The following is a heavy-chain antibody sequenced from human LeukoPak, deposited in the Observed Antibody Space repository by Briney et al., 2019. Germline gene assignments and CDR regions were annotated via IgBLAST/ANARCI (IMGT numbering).Heavy chain of an antibody. Sequence: SQTLSLTCSVSGDSLSIGDYRWSWIRQSPGKGLEWIGYIYYIGTAYCNPSLRSRVALSADTSKNQFSLKLNSVTVADSAVYFCARARGDSPRIYYYMDVWGKGTTVTVSS. CDR2: IYYIGTA. J-gene: IGHJ6*03. CDR1: GDSLSIGDYR. CDR3: ARARGDSPRIYYYMDV. V-gene: IGHV4-30-4*01. D-gene: IGHD3-16*01.